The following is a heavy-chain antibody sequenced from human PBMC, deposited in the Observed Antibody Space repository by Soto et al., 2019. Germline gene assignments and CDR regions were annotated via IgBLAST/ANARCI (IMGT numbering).Heavy chain of an antibody. CDR1: GYTFTGYY. Sequence: GASVKVSCKASGYTFTGYYMHWVRQAPGQGLEWMGWINPNSGGTNYAQKFQGRVTMTRDTSISTAYMELSRLRSDDTAVYYCARDLRYCSGGSCYSGGPHNWFDPWGQGNLVTVSS. V-gene: IGHV1-2*02. CDR2: INPNSGGT. J-gene: IGHJ5*02. CDR3: ARDLRYCSGGSCYSGGPHNWFDP. D-gene: IGHD2-15*01.